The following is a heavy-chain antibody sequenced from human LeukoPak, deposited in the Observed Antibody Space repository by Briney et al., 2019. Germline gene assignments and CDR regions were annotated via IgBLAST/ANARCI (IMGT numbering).Heavy chain of an antibody. V-gene: IGHV3-30-3*01. Sequence: GGSLRLSCAASGFTFSSYAMHWVRQAPGKGLEWVAVISYDGSNKYYADSVKGRFTISRDNPKNTLYLQMNSLRAEDTAVYYCARAGDYWGQGTLVTVSS. CDR2: ISYDGSNK. CDR1: GFTFSSYA. J-gene: IGHJ4*02. CDR3: ARAGDY.